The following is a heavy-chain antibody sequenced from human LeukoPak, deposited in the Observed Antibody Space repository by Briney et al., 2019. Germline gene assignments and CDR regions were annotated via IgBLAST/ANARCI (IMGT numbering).Heavy chain of an antibody. J-gene: IGHJ4*02. CDR2: INHSGST. D-gene: IGHD6-13*01. CDR3: ASPRAERSTWYAVDY. V-gene: IGHV4-34*01. Sequence: KTSETLSLTCAVYGGSFSGYYWSWIRQPPGKGLEWIGEINHSGSTNYNPSLKSRVTISVDTSKNQFSLKLSSVTAADTAVYYCASPRAERSTWYAVDYWGQGTLVTVSA. CDR1: GGSFSGYY.